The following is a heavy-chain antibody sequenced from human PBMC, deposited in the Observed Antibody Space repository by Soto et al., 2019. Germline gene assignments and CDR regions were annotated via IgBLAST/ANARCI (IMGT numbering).Heavy chain of an antibody. J-gene: IGHJ4*02. Sequence: SETLSLTCAFYVVSYSGYYWSCIRQPPGKWLEWIGEINHSGSTNYNPSLKSRVTISVDTSKNQFSLKLSSVTAADTAVYYCARDRGTPRYPYFEYWGEGTLGTGSS. CDR3: ARDRGTPRYPYFEY. CDR1: VVSYSGYY. V-gene: IGHV4-34*01. D-gene: IGHD3-9*01. CDR2: INHSGST.